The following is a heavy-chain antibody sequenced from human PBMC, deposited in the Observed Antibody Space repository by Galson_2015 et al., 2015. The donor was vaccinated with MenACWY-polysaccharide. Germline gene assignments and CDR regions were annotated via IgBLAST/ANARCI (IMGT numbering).Heavy chain of an antibody. CDR2: ISRSGSNI. Sequence: SLRLSCAASGFTFSDYYMSWVRQAPGKGLEWVSYISRSGSNIYYADSVKGRFTISRDNAKNSLYLQMNSLRAEDTAVYYCARVRATERHARCYFDYWGQGTLVTASS. CDR1: GFTFSDYY. CDR3: ARVRATERHARCYFDY. D-gene: IGHD1-1*01. V-gene: IGHV3-11*01. J-gene: IGHJ4*02.